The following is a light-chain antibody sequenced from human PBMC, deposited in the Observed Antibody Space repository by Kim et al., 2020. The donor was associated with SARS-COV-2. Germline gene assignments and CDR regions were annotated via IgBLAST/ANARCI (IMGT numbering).Light chain of an antibody. J-gene: IGLJ2*01. Sequence: QSALTQPRSVSGSPGQSVTISCTGTSSDVGGYNYVSWYQHHPGKAPKFMIYDVTKRPSGVPDRFSGSKSGNTASLTISGLQADDEADYYCCSYAGSYTWVFGGGTQLTVL. CDR2: DVT. V-gene: IGLV2-11*01. CDR3: CSYAGSYTWV. CDR1: SSDVGGYNY.